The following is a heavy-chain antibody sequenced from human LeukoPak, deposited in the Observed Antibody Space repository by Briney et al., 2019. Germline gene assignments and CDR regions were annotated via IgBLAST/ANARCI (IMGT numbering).Heavy chain of an antibody. CDR1: GYSFTSYW. V-gene: IGHV5-51*01. D-gene: IGHD2-2*01. Sequence: GESLKISGKGSGYSFTSYWIGWVRQMPGKGLEWMGIIYPGDSDTRYSPSFQGQVTISADKSISTAYLQWSSLKASDTAMYYCARGHLYCSSTSCRFDYWGQGTLVTVSS. J-gene: IGHJ4*02. CDR2: IYPGDSDT. CDR3: ARGHLYCSSTSCRFDY.